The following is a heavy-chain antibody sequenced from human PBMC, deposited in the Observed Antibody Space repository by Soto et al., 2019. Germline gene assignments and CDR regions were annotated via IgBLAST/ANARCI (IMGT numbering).Heavy chain of an antibody. J-gene: IGHJ4*02. CDR2: INHSGST. CDR1: GGSSSGYY. CDR3: ARGRRGYSYGFDY. Sequence: PSETLSLTCAVYGGSSSGYYWSWIRQPPGKGLEWIGEINHSGSTNYNPSLKSRVTISVDTSKNQFSLKLTSVTAADTAVYYCARGRRGYSYGFDYWGQGTLVTVSS. D-gene: IGHD5-18*01. V-gene: IGHV4-34*01.